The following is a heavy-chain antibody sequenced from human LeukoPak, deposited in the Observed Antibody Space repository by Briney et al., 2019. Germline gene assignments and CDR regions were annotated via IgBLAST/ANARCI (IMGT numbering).Heavy chain of an antibody. CDR2: ISSSGSTI. CDR1: GFTFSSYE. V-gene: IGHV3-48*03. J-gene: IGHJ4*02. CDR3: AREALFLAVTD. D-gene: IGHD2-21*02. Sequence: PGGSLRLSCAASGFTFSSYEMNWVRQAPGKGLEWVSYISSSGSTIYYADPVKGRFTISRDNAKNSLYLQMNSLRAEDTAVYYCAREALFLAVTDWGQGTLVTVSS.